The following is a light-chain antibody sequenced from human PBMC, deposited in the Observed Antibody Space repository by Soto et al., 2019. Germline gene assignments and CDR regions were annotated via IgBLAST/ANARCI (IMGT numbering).Light chain of an antibody. CDR1: QVSGRY. V-gene: IGKV1-9*01. J-gene: IGKJ4*01. Sequence: DIPLTQSPSFLSASVGDRITITCRASQVSGRYLAWYQQRPGKAPKVLIYAASTLQSGVPSRFSGSRSETEFSLTISSLQPEDFASYYCQQLNTYPLTFGGGTKVEIK. CDR2: AAS. CDR3: QQLNTYPLT.